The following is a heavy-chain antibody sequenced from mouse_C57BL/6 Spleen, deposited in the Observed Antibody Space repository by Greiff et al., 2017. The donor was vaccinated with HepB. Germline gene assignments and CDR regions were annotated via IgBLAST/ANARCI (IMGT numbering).Heavy chain of an antibody. CDR2: INPNYGTT. CDR1: GYSFTDYN. J-gene: IGHJ4*01. CDR3: ARLGYYYGSSYEGNAMDY. D-gene: IGHD1-1*01. Sequence: VQLKESGPELVKPGASVKISCKASGYSFTDYNMNWVKQSNGKSLEWIGVINPNYGTTSYNQKFKGKATLTVDQSSSTAYMQLNSLTSEDSAVYYCARLGYYYGSSYEGNAMDYWGQGTSVTVSS. V-gene: IGHV1-39*01.